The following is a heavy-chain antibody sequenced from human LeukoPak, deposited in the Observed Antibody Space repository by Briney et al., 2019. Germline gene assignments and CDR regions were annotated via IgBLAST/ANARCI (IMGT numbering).Heavy chain of an antibody. CDR3: ARRPLGTNWGFPGAFDI. V-gene: IGHV5-51*01. Sequence: GESLKISCKGSGYSFTSYWIGWVRQMPGKGLEWMGIIYPGGSDTRYSLSFQGQVTISADKSISTAYLQWSSLKASDTAMYYCARRPLGTNWGFPGAFDIWGQGTMVTVSS. J-gene: IGHJ3*02. CDR1: GYSFTSYW. D-gene: IGHD7-27*01. CDR2: IYPGGSDT.